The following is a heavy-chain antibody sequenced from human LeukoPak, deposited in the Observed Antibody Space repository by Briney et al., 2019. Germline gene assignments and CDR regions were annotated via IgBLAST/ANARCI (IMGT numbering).Heavy chain of an antibody. CDR2: IYYSGST. V-gene: IGHV4-39*01. J-gene: IGHJ5*02. CDR1: GGSISSGGYY. CDR3: ARHSHFGVVANWFDP. Sequence: SETLSLTCTVSGGSISSGGYYWSWIRQHPGKGLEWIGYIYYSGSTYYNPSLKSRVTISVDTSKNQFSLKLSSVTAADTAVYYCARHSHFGVVANWFDPWGQGTLVTVSS. D-gene: IGHD3-3*01.